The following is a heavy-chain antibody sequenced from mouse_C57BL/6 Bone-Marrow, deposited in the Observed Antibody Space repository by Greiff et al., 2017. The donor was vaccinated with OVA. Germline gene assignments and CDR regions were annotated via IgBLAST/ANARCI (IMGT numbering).Heavy chain of an antibody. CDR2: IYPGDGDT. CDR1: GYAFSSSW. CDR3: ARGGALITTVVADFDY. Sequence: VKLQQSGPELVKPGASVKISCKASGYAFSSSWMNWVKQRPGKGLEWIGRIYPGDGDTNYNGKFKGKATLTADKSSSTAYMQLSSLTSEDSAVYFCARGGALITTVVADFDYWGQGTTRTVSS. D-gene: IGHD1-1*01. J-gene: IGHJ2*01. V-gene: IGHV1-82*01.